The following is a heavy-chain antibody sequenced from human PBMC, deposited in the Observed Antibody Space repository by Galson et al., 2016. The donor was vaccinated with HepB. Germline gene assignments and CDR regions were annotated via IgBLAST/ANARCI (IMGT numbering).Heavy chain of an antibody. CDR3: ARRPSWFFYDGSGSGAFDL. J-gene: IGHJ3*01. CDR1: GFSLTTSGMS. D-gene: IGHD3-22*01. V-gene: IGHV2-70*11. CDR2: IDWDDGK. Sequence: PALVKPTQTLTLTCTFSGFSLTTSGMSVSWIRQPPGKALEWLARIDWDDGKYYRTSLQTRLTISKDTPKNQVVLTLTNMEPVDTATYYCARRPSWFFYDGSGSGAFDLWGQGTMVTVSS.